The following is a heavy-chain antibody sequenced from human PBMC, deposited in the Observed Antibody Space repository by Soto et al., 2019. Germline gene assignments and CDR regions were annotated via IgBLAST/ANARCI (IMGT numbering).Heavy chain of an antibody. D-gene: IGHD2-21*02. CDR2: INPSGGST. Sequence: ASVKVSCKASGYTFTRYYIHWVRQAPGQGLEWMGIINPSGGSTSYAQKFQGRVTMTRDTSTSTVYMELSSLRSEDTAVYYCARGAAYCGGDCYSHFDYWGQGTLVTVSS. J-gene: IGHJ4*02. CDR3: ARGAAYCGGDCYSHFDY. CDR1: GYTFTRYY. V-gene: IGHV1-46*01.